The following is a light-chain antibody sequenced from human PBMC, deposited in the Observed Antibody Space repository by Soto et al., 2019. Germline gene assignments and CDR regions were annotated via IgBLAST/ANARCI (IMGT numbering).Light chain of an antibody. V-gene: IGKV1-39*01. CDR3: QQSYSTLVT. Sequence: DIQMTQSPSSLSASVGDRVTITCRASQSISSYLNWYQQKPGKAPKLLIYAASSLQSGVQSRFSGSGSGTDFTLTISSLQPEDFATYYCQQSYSTLVTFGQGTKVEIK. J-gene: IGKJ1*01. CDR2: AAS. CDR1: QSISSY.